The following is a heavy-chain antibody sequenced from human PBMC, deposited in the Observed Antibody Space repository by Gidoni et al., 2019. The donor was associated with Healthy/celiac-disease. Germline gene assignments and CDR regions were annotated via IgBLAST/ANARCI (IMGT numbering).Heavy chain of an antibody. V-gene: IGHV4-34*01. Sequence: VQLQQWGAGLLKPSETLSLTCAVYGGSFSGYYWSWIRQPPGKGLEWIGEINHSGSTNYNPSLKSRVTISVDTSKNQFSLKLSSVTAADTAVYYCARLGRIAVAGTFDYWGQGTLVTVSS. J-gene: IGHJ4*02. D-gene: IGHD6-19*01. CDR3: ARLGRIAVAGTFDY. CDR1: GGSFSGYY. CDR2: INHSGST.